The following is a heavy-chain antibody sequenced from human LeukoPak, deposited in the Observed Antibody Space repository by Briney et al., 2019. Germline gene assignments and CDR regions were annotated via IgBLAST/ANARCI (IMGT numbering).Heavy chain of an antibody. J-gene: IGHJ4*02. CDR2: INAGNGNT. CDR3: ARDLSTKMVRGVPDY. Sequence: ASVKVSCKASGYTFTSYGISWVRQAPGQGLEWMGWINAGNGNTKYSQKFQGRVTITRDTSASTAYMELSSLRSEDTAVYYCARDLSTKMVRGVPDYWGQGTLVTVSS. CDR1: GYTFTSYG. D-gene: IGHD3-10*01. V-gene: IGHV1-3*01.